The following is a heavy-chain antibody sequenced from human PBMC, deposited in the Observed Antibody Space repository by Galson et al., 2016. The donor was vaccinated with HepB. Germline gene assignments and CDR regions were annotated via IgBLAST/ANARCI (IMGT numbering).Heavy chain of an antibody. V-gene: IGHV1-46*01. CDR1: GYNFTTSY. CDR2: INPSDGIT. Sequence: SVKVSCKASGYNFTTSYIHWVRQAPGQGLEWMGIINPSDGITSYAQKFQVRVTMTRDTSTSTVYMELISLTSEDTAVYYCARDRPTVTFDCWGRGTLVTVSS. J-gene: IGHJ4*02. CDR3: ARDRPTVTFDC. D-gene: IGHD4-17*01.